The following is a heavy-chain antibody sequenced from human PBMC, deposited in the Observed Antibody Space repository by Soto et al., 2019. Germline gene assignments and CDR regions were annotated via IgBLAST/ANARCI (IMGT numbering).Heavy chain of an antibody. CDR2: IIPILGIA. CDR1: GGTFSSYT. Sequence: QVQLVQSGAEVKKPGSSVKVSCKASGGTFSSYTISWVRQAPGQGLEWMGRIIPILGIANYAQKFQGRVTITADKSTSTAYMELSSLRSEYTAVYYCARGLRSVVDYWGQGTLVTVSS. J-gene: IGHJ4*02. D-gene: IGHD4-17*01. CDR3: ARGLRSVVDY. V-gene: IGHV1-69*02.